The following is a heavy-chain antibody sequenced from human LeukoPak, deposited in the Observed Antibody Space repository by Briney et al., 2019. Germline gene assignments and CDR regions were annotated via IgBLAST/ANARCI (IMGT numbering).Heavy chain of an antibody. Sequence: SETLSLTCAVYGGSFSGYYWSWIRQPPGKGLEWIGEINHSGSTNYNPSLKSRVTISVDTSKNQFSLKLSSVTAADTAVYYCAGRYRLLWYYYMDVWGKGTTVTVSS. CDR2: INHSGST. CDR3: AGRYRLLWYYYMDV. V-gene: IGHV4-34*01. D-gene: IGHD3-16*02. CDR1: GGSFSGYY. J-gene: IGHJ6*03.